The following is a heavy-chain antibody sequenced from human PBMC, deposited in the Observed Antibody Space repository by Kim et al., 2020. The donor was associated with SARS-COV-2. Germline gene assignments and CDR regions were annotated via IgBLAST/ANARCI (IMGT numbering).Heavy chain of an antibody. D-gene: IGHD1-26*01. V-gene: IGHV3-7*01. J-gene: IGHJ4*02. CDR2: SAK. CDR3: ARNGRTGDY. Sequence: SAKYYVDSVKGRFTSSRDNAKNSLYLQMNSLRVEDTAVYYCARNGRTGDYWGQGTLVAVSS.